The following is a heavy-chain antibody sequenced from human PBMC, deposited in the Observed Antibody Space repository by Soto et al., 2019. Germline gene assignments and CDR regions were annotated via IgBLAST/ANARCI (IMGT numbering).Heavy chain of an antibody. J-gene: IGHJ5*02. V-gene: IGHV4-4*02. D-gene: IGHD3-10*01. CDR3: ARDYMVRGVMRWFDP. CDR1: GGSISSSNW. CDR2: IYHSGST. Sequence: QVQLQESGPGLVKPSGTLSLTCAVSGGSISSSNWWSWVRQPPGKGLEWIGEIYHSGSTNYNPSLNSRGTIPVAKSKNQFSLRLSPVTAADTAVYYCARDYMVRGVMRWFDPWGQGTLVTVSS.